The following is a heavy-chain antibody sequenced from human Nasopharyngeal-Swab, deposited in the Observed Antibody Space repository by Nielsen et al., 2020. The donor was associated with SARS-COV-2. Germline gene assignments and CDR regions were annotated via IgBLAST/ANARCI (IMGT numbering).Heavy chain of an antibody. CDR3: ERGGGKRKKKRLLSDDY. D-gene: IGHD3-3*01. J-gene: IGHJ4*01. CDR1: GFTFTSYS. CDR2: ISSSSSYI. V-gene: IGHV3-21*01. Sequence: GESLKISCAASGFTFTSYSMNWVRQAPGKGLEWVSSISSSSSYIYYADSVKGRFTISRDNAKNSLYLQMNSLRAEEKAGEEGERGGGKRKKKRLLSDDYWGPKTLVTVSS.